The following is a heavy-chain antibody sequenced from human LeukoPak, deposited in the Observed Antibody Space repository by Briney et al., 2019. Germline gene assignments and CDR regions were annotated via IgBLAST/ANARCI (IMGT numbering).Heavy chain of an antibody. CDR3: ARPAGDFWGGYYPYYFDY. Sequence: PSETLSLTCTVSGGSISSSSYYWGWIRQPPGKGLEWIGSIYYSGSTYYNPSLKSRVTISVDTSKNQFSLKLSSVTAADTAVYYCARPAGDFWGGYYPYYFDYWGQGTLVTVSS. V-gene: IGHV4-39*01. J-gene: IGHJ4*02. CDR1: GGSISSSSYY. CDR2: IYYSGST. D-gene: IGHD3-3*01.